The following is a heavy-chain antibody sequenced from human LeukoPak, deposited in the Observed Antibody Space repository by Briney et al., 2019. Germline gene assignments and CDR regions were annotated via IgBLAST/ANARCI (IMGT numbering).Heavy chain of an antibody. CDR1: GYTLNELS. V-gene: IGHV1-24*01. CDR3: ATDKAMVARTLYGMDV. D-gene: IGHD4/OR15-4a*01. CDR2: FDPVEDAT. J-gene: IGHJ6*02. Sequence: ASVKVSCKVSGYTLNELSLHWVRQTPGKGLEWMGGFDPVEDATIYAQKFQGRVTMTEDTSTDTAYMELSSLRSEDTAVYYCATDKAMVARTLYGMDVWGQGTTVTVSS.